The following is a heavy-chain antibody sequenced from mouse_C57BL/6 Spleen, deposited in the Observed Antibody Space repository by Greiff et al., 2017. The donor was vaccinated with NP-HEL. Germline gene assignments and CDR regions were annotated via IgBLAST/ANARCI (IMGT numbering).Heavy chain of an antibody. CDR1: GYTFTSYW. CDR2: IDPSDSYT. J-gene: IGHJ3*01. D-gene: IGHD1-1*01. Sequence: QLQQPGAELVMPGASVKLSCKASGYTFTSYWMHWVKQRPGQGLEWIGEIDPSDSYTNYNQKFKGKSTLTVDKSSSTAYMQLSSLTSEDSAVYYCSLIYYCGSSAWFAYWGQGTLVTVSA. V-gene: IGHV1-69*01. CDR3: SLIYYCGSSAWFAY.